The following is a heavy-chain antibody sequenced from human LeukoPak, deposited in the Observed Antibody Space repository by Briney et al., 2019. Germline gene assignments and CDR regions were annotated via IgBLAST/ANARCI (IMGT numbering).Heavy chain of an antibody. D-gene: IGHD2-2*01. V-gene: IGHV1-18*01. J-gene: IGHJ4*02. Sequence: GASVKVSCKASGYTFTNFGISWVRQAPGQGLEWMGWISGNNDNTNYAQKFQDRVTMTTDTSTSTAYMELKSLRADDTAVYYCARDGTSTDDYWGQGTLVTVSS. CDR1: GYTFTNFG. CDR2: ISGNNDNT. CDR3: ARDGTSTDDY.